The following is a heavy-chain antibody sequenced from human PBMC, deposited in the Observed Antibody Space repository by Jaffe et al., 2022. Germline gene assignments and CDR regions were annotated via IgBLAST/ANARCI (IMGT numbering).Heavy chain of an antibody. D-gene: IGHD3-3*01. J-gene: IGHJ6*03. Sequence: EVQLVESGGGLVQPGGSLRLSCAASGFTFSSYSMNWVRQAPGKGLEWVSYISSSSSTIYYADSVKGRFTISRDNAKNSLYLQMNSLRAEDTAVYYCARDPAQDFWSGYLSYYYYMDVWGKGTTVTVSS. CDR1: GFTFSSYS. V-gene: IGHV3-48*01. CDR2: ISSSSSTI. CDR3: ARDPAQDFWSGYLSYYYYMDV.